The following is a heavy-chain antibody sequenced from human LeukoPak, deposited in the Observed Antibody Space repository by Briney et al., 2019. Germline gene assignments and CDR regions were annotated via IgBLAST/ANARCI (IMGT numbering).Heavy chain of an antibody. CDR1: GGSISSYY. J-gene: IGHJ5*02. CDR3: ARGEVGATTADSWFDP. Sequence: SETLSLTCTVSGGSISSYYWSWIRQPPGKGLEWIGYIYYSGSTNYNPSLKSRVTISVDTSKNQFSLKLSSVTAADTAVYYCARGEVGATTADSWFDPWGQGTLVTVSS. V-gene: IGHV4-59*01. CDR2: IYYSGST. D-gene: IGHD1-26*01.